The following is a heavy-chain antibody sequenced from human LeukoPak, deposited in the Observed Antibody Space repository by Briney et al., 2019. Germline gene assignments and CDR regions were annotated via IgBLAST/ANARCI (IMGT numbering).Heavy chain of an antibody. CDR2: ISGSGGST. J-gene: IGHJ4*02. CDR3: AKAGLYYDSSGYYDEYYFDY. D-gene: IGHD3-22*01. CDR1: GFTFSSYA. Sequence: GGSLRLSCAASGFTFSSYAMSWVRQAPGKGLEWVSAISGSGGSTYYADSVKGRFTISRDNSKNTLYLQMNNLRAEDTAVYYCAKAGLYYDSSGYYDEYYFDYWGQGTLVTVSS. V-gene: IGHV3-23*01.